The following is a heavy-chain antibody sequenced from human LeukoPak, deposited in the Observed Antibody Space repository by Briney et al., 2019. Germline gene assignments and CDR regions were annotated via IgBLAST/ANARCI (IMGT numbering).Heavy chain of an antibody. CDR3: ARVASGSYNWFDP. J-gene: IGHJ5*02. CDR1: GFTFSTYW. CDR2: INTDGSRT. Sequence: PGRSLRLSCAASGFTFSTYWMHWVRQAPGKGLVWVSRINTDGSRTTYADSVRGRFTSSRDNAKNTVYLQMNSLRAEDTAVYYCARVASGSYNWFDPWGQGTLVTVSS. D-gene: IGHD3-10*01. V-gene: IGHV3-74*03.